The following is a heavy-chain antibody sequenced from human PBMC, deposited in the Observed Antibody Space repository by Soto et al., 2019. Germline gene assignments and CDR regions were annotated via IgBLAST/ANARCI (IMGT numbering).Heavy chain of an antibody. V-gene: IGHV1-18*01. CDR1: GYTYTTYV. Sequence: ASVKVSCKASGYTYTTYVISWVRQAPGQGLEWMGWISGYNGNTNYAQKLQGRVTMTTDTPTSTAYMELRSLRSDDTAVYYCARGRQQWLVSGAFDIWGQGTMVTVS. D-gene: IGHD6-19*01. CDR3: ARGRQQWLVSGAFDI. J-gene: IGHJ3*02. CDR2: ISGYNGNT.